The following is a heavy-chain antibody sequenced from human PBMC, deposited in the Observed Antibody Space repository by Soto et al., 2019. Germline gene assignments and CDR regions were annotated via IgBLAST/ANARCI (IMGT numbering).Heavy chain of an antibody. V-gene: IGHV3-74*01. J-gene: IGHJ5*02. Sequence: GGSLRLSCAASGFTFSSYWMHWVRQAPGKGLVWVSRINSDGSSTSYADSVKGRLTISRDNAKNTLYLQMNSLRAEDTAVYYCARDRDYDYVWGSYRYTGGWFDPWGQGTLVTVSS. CDR2: INSDGSST. D-gene: IGHD3-16*02. CDR3: ARDRDYDYVWGSYRYTGGWFDP. CDR1: GFTFSSYW.